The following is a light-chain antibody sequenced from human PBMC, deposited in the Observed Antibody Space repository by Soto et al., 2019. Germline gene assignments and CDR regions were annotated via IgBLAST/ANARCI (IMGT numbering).Light chain of an antibody. CDR3: SSYTSSGTLVV. Sequence: QSALTQPASVSGSPGQSITISCTGTSSDVGGYNYVSWYQQHPGKVPKLITYEVSNRPSGVSNRFSGSKSGNTASLTISGLQAEDEADYYCSSYTSSGTLVVFGGGTKVTVL. J-gene: IGLJ2*01. V-gene: IGLV2-14*01. CDR2: EVS. CDR1: SSDVGGYNY.